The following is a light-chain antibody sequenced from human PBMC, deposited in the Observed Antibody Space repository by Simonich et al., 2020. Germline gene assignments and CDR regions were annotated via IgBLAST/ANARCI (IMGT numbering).Light chain of an antibody. CDR1: IIDVGRYNY. V-gene: IGLV2-11*01. CDR3: CSYAGSYVV. CDR2: DVS. Sequence: QSALTPPRSVSGAPGQSVTISCTGTIIDVGRYNYVSCYQQHPGKAPKLMIYDVSNRPSVVPDRFSGSKSGTTASLTISGLQAEDEADYYCCSYAGSYVVFGGGTKLTVL. J-gene: IGLJ2*01.